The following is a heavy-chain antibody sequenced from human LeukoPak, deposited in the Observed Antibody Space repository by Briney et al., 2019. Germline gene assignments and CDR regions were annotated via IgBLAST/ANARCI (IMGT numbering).Heavy chain of an antibody. CDR1: GFTFSSYW. V-gene: IGHV3-7*01. CDR3: ARDAGQVISPYCSGGSCQENDY. Sequence: GGSLRLSCAASGFTFSSYWMSWVRQAPGKGLEWVANIKKDGSEKYYVDSVKGRFTISRDNAKTSLYLQMNSLRAEDTAVYYCARDAGQVISPYCSGGSCQENDYWGQGTPVTVSS. D-gene: IGHD2-15*01. J-gene: IGHJ4*02. CDR2: IKKDGSEK.